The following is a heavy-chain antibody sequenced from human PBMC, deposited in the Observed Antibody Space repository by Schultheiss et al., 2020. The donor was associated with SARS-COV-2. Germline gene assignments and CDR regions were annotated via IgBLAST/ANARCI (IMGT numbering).Heavy chain of an antibody. CDR3: ARVGDYYDRRGAFDI. CDR1: GGTFSSYA. CDR2: IIPILGIA. Sequence: SVKVSCKASGGTFSSYAISWVRQAPGQGLEWMGRIIPILGIANYAQKFQGRVTMTRDTSTSTVYMELSSLRSEDTAVYYCARVGDYYDRRGAFDIWGQGTMVTVSS. V-gene: IGHV1-69*04. D-gene: IGHD3-22*01. J-gene: IGHJ3*02.